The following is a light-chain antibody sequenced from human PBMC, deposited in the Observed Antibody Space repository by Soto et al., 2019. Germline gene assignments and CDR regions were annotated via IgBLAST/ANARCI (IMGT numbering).Light chain of an antibody. V-gene: IGKV3-11*01. J-gene: IGKJ4*01. CDR2: DAS. Sequence: EIVLTQSPATLSLSPGERASLSCRASQTISTFLAWYQQKPGQAPGLLIYDASDRATGIPARFSGSGSGTDFTLTISSLEPEDFAVYYCQQRTTWPTFGGGTKVEIK. CDR3: QQRTTWPT. CDR1: QTISTF.